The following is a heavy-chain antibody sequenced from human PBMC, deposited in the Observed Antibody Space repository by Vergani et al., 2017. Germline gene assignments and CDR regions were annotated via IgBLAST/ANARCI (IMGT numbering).Heavy chain of an antibody. CDR2: IWYDGSNK. CDR1: GFTFSSYG. CDR3: ASMGSGINAFDI. V-gene: IGHV3-33*01. D-gene: IGHD3-10*01. J-gene: IGHJ3*02. Sequence: QVQLVESGGGVVQPGRSLRLSCAASGFTFSSYGMHWVRQAPGKGLEWVAVIWYDGSNKYYADSVKGRFTISRDNSKNTLYLQMNSLRAEDTAVYYCASMGSGINAFDIWGQGTMVTVSS.